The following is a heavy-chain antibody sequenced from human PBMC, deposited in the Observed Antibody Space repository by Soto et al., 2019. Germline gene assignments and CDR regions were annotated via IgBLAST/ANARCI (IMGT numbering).Heavy chain of an antibody. Sequence: ASVKVSCKASGYTFTSYDINWVRQATGQGLEWMGWMNPNSGNTGYAQKFQGRVTMTRNTSISTAYMELSSLRSEDTAVYYCARDVTMVWGVTTNWFDPWGQGTLVTVSS. CDR3: ARDVTMVWGVTTNWFDP. V-gene: IGHV1-8*01. J-gene: IGHJ5*02. D-gene: IGHD3-10*01. CDR2: MNPNSGNT. CDR1: GYTFTSYD.